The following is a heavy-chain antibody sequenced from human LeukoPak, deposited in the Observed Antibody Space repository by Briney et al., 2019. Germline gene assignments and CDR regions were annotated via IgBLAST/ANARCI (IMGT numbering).Heavy chain of an antibody. V-gene: IGHV1-69*13. CDR3: ARDPRDDYGGKGSAFDI. CDR1: GYTFTSYG. D-gene: IGHD4-23*01. CDR2: IIPIFGTA. Sequence: GASVKVSCKASGYTFTSYGISWVRQAPGQGLEWMGGIIPIFGTANYAQKFQGRVTITADESTSTAYMELSSLRSEDTAVYYCARDPRDDYGGKGSAFDIWGQGTMVTVPS. J-gene: IGHJ3*02.